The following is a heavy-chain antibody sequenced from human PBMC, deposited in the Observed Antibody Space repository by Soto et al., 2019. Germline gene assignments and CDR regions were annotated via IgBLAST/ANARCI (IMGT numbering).Heavy chain of an antibody. CDR2: IYYSGST. V-gene: IGHV4-31*03. CDR1: GGSISSGGYY. Sequence: SETLSLTCTVSGGSISSGGYYWSWIRQHPGKGLEWIGYIYYSGSTYYNPSLKSRVTISVDTSKNQFSLKLSSVTAADTAVYYCARDNANYYYYGMDVWGQGTTVTASS. J-gene: IGHJ6*02. CDR3: ARDNANYYYYGMDV.